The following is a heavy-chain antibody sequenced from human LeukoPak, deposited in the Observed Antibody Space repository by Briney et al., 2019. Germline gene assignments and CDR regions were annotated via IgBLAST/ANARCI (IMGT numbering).Heavy chain of an antibody. J-gene: IGHJ4*02. CDR2: INPNSGGT. D-gene: IGHD1-26*01. CDR1: GYTFTGYY. CDR3: AGEEWELGGHDY. V-gene: IGHV1-2*06. Sequence: ASVKVSCKASGYTFTGYYMHWVRQAPGQGLEWMGRINPNSGGTNYAQKFQGRVTMTRDTSISTAYMELSRLRSDDTAVYYCAGEEWELGGHDYWGQGTLVTVSS.